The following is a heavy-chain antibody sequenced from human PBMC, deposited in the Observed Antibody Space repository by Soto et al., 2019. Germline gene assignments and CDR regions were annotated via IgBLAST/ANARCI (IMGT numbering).Heavy chain of an antibody. D-gene: IGHD3-10*01. CDR1: GFTVSSNY. CDR3: ARAMVRGVISVYYYYGMDV. V-gene: IGHV3-53*04. CDR2: IYSGGST. Sequence: GGSLRLSCAASGFTVSSNYMRWVRQAPGKGLEWVSVIYSGGSTYYADSVKGRFTISRHNSKNTLYLQMNSLRAEDTAVYYCARAMVRGVISVYYYYGMDVWGQGTTVTVSS. J-gene: IGHJ6*02.